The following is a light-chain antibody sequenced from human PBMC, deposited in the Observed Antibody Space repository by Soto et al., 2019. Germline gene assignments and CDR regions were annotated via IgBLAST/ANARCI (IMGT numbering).Light chain of an antibody. CDR1: SSDVGGYNY. Sequence: QSALTQPASVSGSPGQSITISCTGTSSDVGGYNYVSWYQQHPGKAPKLTIYDVSDRPSGVSNRFSGSKSGNTASLTISGLQAEDEADYYCSSYTSGFYVFGTGTQLTVL. J-gene: IGLJ1*01. CDR2: DVS. V-gene: IGLV2-14*01. CDR3: SSYTSGFYV.